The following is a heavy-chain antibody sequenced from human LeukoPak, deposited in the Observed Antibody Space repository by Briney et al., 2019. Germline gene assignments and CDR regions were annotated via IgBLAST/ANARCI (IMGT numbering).Heavy chain of an antibody. D-gene: IGHD6-13*01. V-gene: IGHV3-7*03. CDR2: IKQDGSEK. Sequence: GGSLRLSCAASGFTFSSFWMSWVRRAPGKGLEWVANIKQDGSEKYYVDSVKGRFTISRENAKNSLYLQMDSLRAEDTAVYYCAKDQTAAVGQLDYWGQGTVVTVSS. J-gene: IGHJ4*02. CDR1: GFTFSSFW. CDR3: AKDQTAAVGQLDY.